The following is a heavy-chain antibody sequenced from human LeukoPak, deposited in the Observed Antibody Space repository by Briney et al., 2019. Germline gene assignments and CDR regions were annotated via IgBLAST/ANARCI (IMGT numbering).Heavy chain of an antibody. Sequence: PGGSLRLSCAASGFTFSDYYMSWIRQAPGKGLEWVSYISSSSSHTNYADSVKGRFTISRDNAKNSLYLQMNSLRAEDTAVYYCARTIRITMIVVVTPLYYFDYWGQGTLVTVSS. J-gene: IGHJ4*02. CDR3: ARTIRITMIVVVTPLYYFDY. CDR1: GFTFSDYY. D-gene: IGHD3-22*01. V-gene: IGHV3-11*06. CDR2: ISSSSSHT.